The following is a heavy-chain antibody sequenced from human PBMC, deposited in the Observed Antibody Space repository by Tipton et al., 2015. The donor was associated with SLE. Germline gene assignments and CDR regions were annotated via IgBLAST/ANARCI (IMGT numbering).Heavy chain of an antibody. CDR1: GGSLSGYY. V-gene: IGHV4-34*01. CDR3: ARAGLAVYMDV. CDR2: INHSGST. J-gene: IGHJ6*03. Sequence: LRLSCAVYGGSLSGYYWSWIRQPPGKGLEWIGEINHSGSTNYNPSLKSRVTISVDTSKNQFSLKLSSVTAADTAVYYCARAGLAVYMDVWGKGTTVTVSS. D-gene: IGHD6-19*01.